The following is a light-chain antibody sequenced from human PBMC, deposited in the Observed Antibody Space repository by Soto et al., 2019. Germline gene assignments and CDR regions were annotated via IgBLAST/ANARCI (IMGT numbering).Light chain of an antibody. CDR3: QQLNTCPPFFT. Sequence: DIQLTQSPSFLSASVGDRVTITCRASQGIRSYLAGYQQRPGKDPELLIYGASTLRPAGASRFSGSRSGTEFTLPISSLQPEDFATYFCQQLNTCPPFFTFGPGTKVEIK. CDR1: QGIRSY. CDR2: GAS. J-gene: IGKJ3*01. V-gene: IGKV1-9*01.